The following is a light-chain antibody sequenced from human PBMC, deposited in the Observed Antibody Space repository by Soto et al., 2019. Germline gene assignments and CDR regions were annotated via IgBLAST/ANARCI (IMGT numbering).Light chain of an antibody. J-gene: IGKJ1*01. V-gene: IGKV1-5*03. CDR3: QQYNSYPWT. CDR2: KAS. CDR1: QTIRGY. Sequence: DIQMTQSPSTLSASVGDRVTIPCRASQTIRGYLAWYQQKPGKAPKLLIYKASTLESGVPSRFSGSGSGTEFTLTITSLQPDDFATYYCQQYNSYPWTFGQGTKVDIK.